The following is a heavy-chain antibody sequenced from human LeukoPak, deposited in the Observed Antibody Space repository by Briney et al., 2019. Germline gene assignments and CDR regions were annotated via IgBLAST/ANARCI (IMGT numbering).Heavy chain of an antibody. CDR2: INHSGST. CDR3: AREVIVGATTSNYYYYGMDV. Sequence: SETPSLTCAVYGGSFSGYYWSWIRQPPGKGLEWIGEINHSGSTNYNPSLKSRVTISVDTSKNQFSLKLSSVTAADTAVYYCAREVIVGATTSNYYYYGMDVWGQGTTVTVSS. J-gene: IGHJ6*02. V-gene: IGHV4-34*01. D-gene: IGHD1-26*01. CDR1: GGSFSGYY.